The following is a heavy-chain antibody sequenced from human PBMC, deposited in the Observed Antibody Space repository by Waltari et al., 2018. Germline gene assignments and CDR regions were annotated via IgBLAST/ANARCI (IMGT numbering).Heavy chain of an antibody. CDR2: SYSGGST. D-gene: IGHD3-3*01. CDR3: ARQYDFWSGYYDY. V-gene: IGHV3-53*01. CDR1: GFTVSSNY. J-gene: IGHJ4*02. Sequence: EVQLVESGGGLIQPGGSLRLSCAASGFTVSSNYMSWVRQAPGKGLEWVSVSYSGGSTYCADSVKGRFTISRDNSKNTLYLQMNSLRAEDTAVYYCARQYDFWSGYYDYWGQGTLVTVSS.